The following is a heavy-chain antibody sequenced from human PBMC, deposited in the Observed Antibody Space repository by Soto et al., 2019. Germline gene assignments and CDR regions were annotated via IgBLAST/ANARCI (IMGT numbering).Heavy chain of an antibody. CDR3: ARRNYCSGGSCYSFRLDY. Sequence: QVQLVQSGAEVKKPGSSVKVSCKASGGTFSSYAISWVRQAPGQGLEWMGGIIPIFGTANYAQKFQGRVTITADESTSTAYMELSSLRSEDTAVYYCARRNYCSGGSCYSFRLDYWGQGTLVTVSS. J-gene: IGHJ4*02. D-gene: IGHD2-15*01. CDR1: GGTFSSYA. CDR2: IIPIFGTA. V-gene: IGHV1-69*12.